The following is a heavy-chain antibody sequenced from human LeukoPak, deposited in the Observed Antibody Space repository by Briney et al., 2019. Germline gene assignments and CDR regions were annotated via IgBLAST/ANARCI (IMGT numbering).Heavy chain of an antibody. CDR1: GFTFSSYA. D-gene: IGHD1-26*01. V-gene: IGHV3-23*01. J-gene: IGHJ6*03. CDR2: ISGSGGST. CDR3: ARHSGSYGYYYYMDV. Sequence: GGSLRLSCAASGFTFSSYAMSWVRQALGKGLEWVSAISGSGGSTYYADSVKGRFTISRDNSKNTLYLQMNSLRAEDTAVYYCARHSGSYGYYYYMDVWGKGTTVTVSS.